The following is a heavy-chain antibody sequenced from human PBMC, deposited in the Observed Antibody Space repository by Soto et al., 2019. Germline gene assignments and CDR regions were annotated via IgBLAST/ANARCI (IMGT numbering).Heavy chain of an antibody. D-gene: IGHD4-17*01. CDR2: INAGNGNT. V-gene: IGHV1-3*01. CDR1: GYTFTSYA. CDR3: ARAILNDYGDYYFDY. Sequence: GASVKVSCKASGYTFTSYAMHWVRQAPGQRLEWMGWINAGNGNTKYSQKFQGRVTITRDTSASTAYMELSSLRSEVTAVYYCARAILNDYGDYYFDYWGQGTLVTVSS. J-gene: IGHJ4*02.